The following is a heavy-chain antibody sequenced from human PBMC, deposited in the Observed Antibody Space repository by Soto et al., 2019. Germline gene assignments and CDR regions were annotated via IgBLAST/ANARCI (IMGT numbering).Heavy chain of an antibody. CDR1: VVSISSGDYY. CDR3: VRRVAVKTPYYFHY. V-gene: IGHV4-30-4*01. Sequence: PSETLSLTCTFSVVSISSGDYYCSWFRQPPWKDPEYIGYIYYTGSTYYNPSLKSRVTISVDTSKNQFSLKLSSVTAADTAVYYCVRRVAVKTPYYFHYWGQGTLDNVCS. CDR2: IYYTGST. J-gene: IGHJ4*02. D-gene: IGHD6-19*01.